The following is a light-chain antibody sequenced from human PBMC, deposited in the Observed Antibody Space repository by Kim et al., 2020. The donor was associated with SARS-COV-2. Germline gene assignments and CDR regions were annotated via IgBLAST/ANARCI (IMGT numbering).Light chain of an antibody. Sequence: SYELTQPPSVSVAPGKTARITCGGNNIGSKSVHWYQQKPGQAPVLVIYYDSDRPSGIPERFSGSNSGNMATLTISRVEAGDEADYYCQVWDSSRVVFGGGTQLTVL. J-gene: IGLJ2*01. CDR3: QVWDSSRVV. CDR1: NIGSKS. V-gene: IGLV3-21*04. CDR2: YDS.